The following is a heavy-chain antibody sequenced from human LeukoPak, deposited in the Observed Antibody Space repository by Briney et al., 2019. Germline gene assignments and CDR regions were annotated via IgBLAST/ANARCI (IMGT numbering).Heavy chain of an antibody. J-gene: IGHJ5*02. Sequence: PSETLFLTCTVSGGSISSYYWSWIRQPPGKGLEWIGYIYYSGSTNYNPSLKSRVTISVDTSKNQFSLKLSSVTAADTAVYYCAGYDFWSGYNNWFDPWGQGTLVTVSS. D-gene: IGHD3-3*01. CDR3: AGYDFWSGYNNWFDP. V-gene: IGHV4-59*01. CDR1: GGSISSYY. CDR2: IYYSGST.